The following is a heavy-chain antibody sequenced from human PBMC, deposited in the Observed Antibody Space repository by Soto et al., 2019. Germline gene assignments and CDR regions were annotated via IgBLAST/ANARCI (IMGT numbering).Heavy chain of an antibody. V-gene: IGHV3-23*01. D-gene: IGHD6-19*01. CDR1: GLSFTTTA. CDR3: AKDSSGGDFDI. J-gene: IGHJ3*02. Sequence: PVGSWRLSFRAAGLSFTTTATSWVRQAPGRGLEWVSAISGSGGSTYYADSVKGRFTISRDNSKTTLYLQMNSLRAEDTAVYYGAKDSSGGDFDIWGQGTTVTVSS. CDR2: ISGSGGST.